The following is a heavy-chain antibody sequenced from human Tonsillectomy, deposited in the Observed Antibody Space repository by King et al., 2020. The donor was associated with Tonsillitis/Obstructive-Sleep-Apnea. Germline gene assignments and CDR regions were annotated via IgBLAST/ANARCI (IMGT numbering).Heavy chain of an antibody. CDR3: ATPPDICPYVHILATILGDHFFYI. CDR1: GFTFSSYE. D-gene: IGHD5-12*01. J-gene: IGHJ3*02. V-gene: IGHV3-48*03. CDR2: ISSSGSTI. Sequence: VQLVESGGGLVQPGGSLRLSCVASGFTFSSYEMNWVRQAPGKGLECVSYISSSGSTIYYADSVKGRFTIPRDNAKNSLYLKRNSLRHDDTAVYYCATPPDICPYVHILATILGDHFFYISGPGTIFTVSS.